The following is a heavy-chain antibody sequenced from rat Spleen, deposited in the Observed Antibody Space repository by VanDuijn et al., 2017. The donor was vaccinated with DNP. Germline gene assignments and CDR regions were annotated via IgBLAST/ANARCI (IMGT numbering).Heavy chain of an antibody. J-gene: IGHJ3*01. CDR2: IRYDGGRN. CDR1: GFSFSDYY. CDR3: VRPHDYAGSYPRY. Sequence: EVQLVESGGGLVLPGRSLKLSCVASGFSFSDYYMAWIRQAPTKGLEWVAYIRYDGGRNYYGDSVKGRFTISRDNAESTLYLQMNSLRSEDMATYYCVRPHDYAGSYPRYWGQGTLVTVSS. V-gene: IGHV5-22*01. D-gene: IGHD1-12*02.